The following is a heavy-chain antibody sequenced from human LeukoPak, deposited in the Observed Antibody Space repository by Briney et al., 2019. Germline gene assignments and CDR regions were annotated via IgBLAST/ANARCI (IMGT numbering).Heavy chain of an antibody. CDR3: AKDYPSAGGASPFEY. CDR2: IGHDGGNNYDGSSK. J-gene: IGHJ4*02. CDR1: GFSFSSSG. V-gene: IGHV3-30*02. Sequence: GGSLRLSCAASGFSFSSSGMHWGRQAPGKGLEWGTFIGHDGGNNYDGSSKYYADSVKGGFTISRDNSTNTLYLQMNSLRPEGTALYYRAKDYPSAGGASPFEYWGQGTLVTVS. D-gene: IGHD1-26*01.